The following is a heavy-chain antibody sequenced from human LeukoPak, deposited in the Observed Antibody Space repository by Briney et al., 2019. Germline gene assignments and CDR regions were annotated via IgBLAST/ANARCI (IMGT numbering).Heavy chain of an antibody. V-gene: IGHV3-66*01. CDR2: IYSGGST. D-gene: IGHD2-21*01. J-gene: IGHJ4*02. Sequence: GGSLRLSCAASGFIVSNNYMRWVRQAPGKGLEWVSIIYSGGSTYYADSVKGRFTISRENSKNTLYLQMNSLRAEDTAVYYCARGLVRVDYWGQGTLVTVSS. CDR1: GFIVSNNY. CDR3: ARGLVRVDY.